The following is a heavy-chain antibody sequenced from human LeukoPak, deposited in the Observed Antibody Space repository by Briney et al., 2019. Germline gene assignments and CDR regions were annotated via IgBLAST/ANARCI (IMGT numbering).Heavy chain of an antibody. CDR3: ARSARFNYFYMDV. CDR1: GASVTNFY. J-gene: IGHJ6*03. CDR2: IYASGSI. D-gene: IGHD2-15*01. V-gene: IGHV4-4*07. Sequence: KPSETLSLTCSVSGASVTNFYWTWIRQPAGKGLEYIGRIYASGSIDDNPSLKNRVTLSVDSSNNQFSLNLTSVTAADTALYYCARSARFNYFYMDVWGKGTSVT.